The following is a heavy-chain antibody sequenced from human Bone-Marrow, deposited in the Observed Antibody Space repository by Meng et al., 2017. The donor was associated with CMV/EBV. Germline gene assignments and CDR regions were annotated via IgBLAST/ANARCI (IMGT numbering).Heavy chain of an antibody. CDR3: ASEEGSGRAPFDY. CDR2: IIPIFGTA. CDR1: GGTFSSYA. J-gene: IGHJ4*02. V-gene: IGHV1-69*05. Sequence: SVKVSCKASGGTFSSYAISWVRQAPGQGLEWMGGIIPIFGTAHYAQKFQGRVTITTDESTSTAYMELSSLRSEDTAVYYCASEEGSGRAPFDYWGQGTLVTVSS. D-gene: IGHD3-10*01.